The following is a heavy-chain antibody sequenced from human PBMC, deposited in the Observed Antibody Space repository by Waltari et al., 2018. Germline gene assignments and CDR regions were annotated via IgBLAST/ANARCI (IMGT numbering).Heavy chain of an antibody. CDR3: ARDPVGAAHRYFDL. Sequence: QVQLVQSGAEVKKPGSSVKVSCKASGGTFSSYAISWVRQAPGQGLEWMGGIIPIFGTANYAQKFQGRGTITTDESTSTAYMELSSLRSEDTAVYYCARDPVGAAHRYFDLWGRGTLVTVSS. V-gene: IGHV1-69*05. D-gene: IGHD6-6*01. J-gene: IGHJ2*01. CDR2: IIPIFGTA. CDR1: GGTFSSYA.